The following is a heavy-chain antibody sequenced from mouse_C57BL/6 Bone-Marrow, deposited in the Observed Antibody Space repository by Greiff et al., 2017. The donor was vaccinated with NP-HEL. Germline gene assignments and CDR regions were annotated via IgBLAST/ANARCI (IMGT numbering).Heavy chain of an antibody. CDR3: TSYYSNDDYVDC. J-gene: IGHJ2*01. CDR2: IDPENGDT. Sequence: EVQLQQSGAELVRPGASVKLSCTASGFNIKDDYMHWVKQRPEQGLEWIGWIDPENGDTDYAAKFKGKATLTADKSSNTAYMQLSSLTSEDAAGYYCTSYYSNDDYVDCWGESTTLTVSS. CDR1: GFNIKDDY. V-gene: IGHV14-4*01. D-gene: IGHD2-5*01.